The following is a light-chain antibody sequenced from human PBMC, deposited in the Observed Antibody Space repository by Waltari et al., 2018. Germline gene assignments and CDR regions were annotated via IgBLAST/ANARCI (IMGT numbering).Light chain of an antibody. CDR3: QQYETLPWT. J-gene: IGKJ1*01. CDR1: QDISNY. CDR2: AAS. V-gene: IGKV1-33*01. Sequence: DIQMTQSQSSLSASVGDRVTITCQASQDISNYLNWYHQKPGKAPHLLIFAASNLKTGVPSRFSGSGSGTDFTFAISSLQPEDIGTYYCQQYETLPWTFGQGTKVEIK.